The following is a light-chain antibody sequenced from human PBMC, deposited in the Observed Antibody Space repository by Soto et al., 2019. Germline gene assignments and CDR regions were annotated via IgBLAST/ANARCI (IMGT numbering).Light chain of an antibody. CDR2: RNS. CDR1: SSNIGSNY. V-gene: IGLV1-47*01. J-gene: IGLJ3*02. CDR3: ATSDESMNDEV. Sequence: QSVLTQPPSASGTPGQRVTISCSGSSSNIGSNYVYWYQQLPGTSPTLLIYRNSQRPSGVPDRFSGSKSGTSSSLAIRGLRSEDEADYYFATSDESMNDEVFGGGTKLTVL.